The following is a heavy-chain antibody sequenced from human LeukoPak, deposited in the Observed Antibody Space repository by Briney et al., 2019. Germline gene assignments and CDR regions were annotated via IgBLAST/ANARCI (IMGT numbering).Heavy chain of an antibody. CDR2: ISSSGDTI. CDR1: GFTFSDYY. D-gene: IGHD2-15*01. CDR3: ARDSCSGGSCYFDP. V-gene: IGHV3-11*04. J-gene: IGHJ5*02. Sequence: GGSLRLSCAASGFTFSDYYMSWIRQAPGKGLEWVSYISSSGDTIYCADSVKGRFTISRDNAKNLLYLQMNSLRVEDTAVYYCARDSCSGGSCYFDPWGQGTLVTVSS.